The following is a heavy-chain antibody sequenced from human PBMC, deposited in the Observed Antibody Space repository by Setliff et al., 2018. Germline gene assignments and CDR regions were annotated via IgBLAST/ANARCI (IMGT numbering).Heavy chain of an antibody. J-gene: IGHJ6*03. CDR1: DVSISDTTYY. CDR3: ARALNVHFYMDV. V-gene: IGHV4-39*07. CDR2: VSFFGAS. Sequence: SETLSLTCSVSDVSISDTTYYLAWVRQPPGKGLEWIGTVSFFGASYSNPSLRSRLTISLDKSGNRFSLNLTSVTAADTALYYCARALNVHFYMDVWGEGTTVTVSS.